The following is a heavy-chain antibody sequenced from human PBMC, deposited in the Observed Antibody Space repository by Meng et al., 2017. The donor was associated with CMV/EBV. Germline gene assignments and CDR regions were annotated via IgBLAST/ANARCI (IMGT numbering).Heavy chain of an antibody. CDR2: LYSGGDT. Sequence: GGSLRLSCAASGVIVSSNYMSWVRQAPGKGLEWVSTLYSGGDTYYTDSVKGRFSISRDNSKNTIHLQMNGLRAEDTAVYYCASDSGSHHGCFDYWGQGTLVTVS. CDR3: ASDSGSHHGCFDY. J-gene: IGHJ4*02. CDR1: GVIVSSNY. V-gene: IGHV3-53*01. D-gene: IGHD1-26*01.